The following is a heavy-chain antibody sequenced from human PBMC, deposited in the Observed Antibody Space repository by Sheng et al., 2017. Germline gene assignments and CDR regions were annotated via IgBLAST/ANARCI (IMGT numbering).Heavy chain of an antibody. CDR1: GFTFSSYA. Sequence: QVQLVESGGGVVQPGRSLRLSCAASGFTFSSYAMHWVRQAPGKGLEWMAVISYDGSNKYYADSVKGRFTISRDNSKNTLYLQMNSLRAEDAAVYYCARDASVSLKEVWFDPWGQGTLGHR. CDR2: ISYDGSNK. CDR3: ARDASVSLKEVWFDP. V-gene: IGHV3-30*04. J-gene: IGHJ5*02.